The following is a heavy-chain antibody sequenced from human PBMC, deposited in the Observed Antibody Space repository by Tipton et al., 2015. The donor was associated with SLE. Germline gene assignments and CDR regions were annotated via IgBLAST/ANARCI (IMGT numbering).Heavy chain of an antibody. D-gene: IGHD6-19*01. J-gene: IGHJ4*02. CDR1: GVTISSNF. CDR2: FFGADST. CDR3: ARGPVSGRRYFDF. Sequence: SGVTISSNFMRWVRQAPGKGLEWVSVFFGADSTYYADSVKGRFIVSRDSPKNTLFLQMNSLRAEDTAVYYCARGPVSGRRYFDFWGQGTLVTVSS. V-gene: IGHV3-66*01.